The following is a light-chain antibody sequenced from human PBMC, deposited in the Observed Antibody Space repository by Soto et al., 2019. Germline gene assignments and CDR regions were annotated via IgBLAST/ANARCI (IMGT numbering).Light chain of an antibody. J-gene: IGLJ1*01. V-gene: IGLV2-11*01. CDR3: SSFAGGPYV. Sequence: QSVLTQPRSVSGSPVPSVAISCTGTRSDIGGYNYVSWYQQHPGRAPKLVSYHVSKRPSGVPDRFSGSKSGNTASLTISGLQAEDEADYYCSSFAGGPYVFGTGTKVTV. CDR2: HVS. CDR1: RSDIGGYNY.